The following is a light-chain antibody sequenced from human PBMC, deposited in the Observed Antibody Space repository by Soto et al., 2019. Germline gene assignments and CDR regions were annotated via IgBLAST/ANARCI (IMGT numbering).Light chain of an antibody. V-gene: IGKV3-20*01. Sequence: EIVLTQSPGTLSLSPGERATLSCRASQSVSSSYLAWYQLKPGQAPRLLIYGASSRATGIPDRFSGSGSGTDFTLTISRLEPEDFAVYYCQQYNNWPPITFGQGTRLEIK. CDR2: GAS. CDR3: QQYNNWPPIT. J-gene: IGKJ5*01. CDR1: QSVSSSY.